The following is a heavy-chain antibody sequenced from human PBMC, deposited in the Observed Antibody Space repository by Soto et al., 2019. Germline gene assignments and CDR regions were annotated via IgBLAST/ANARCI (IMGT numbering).Heavy chain of an antibody. Sequence: SETLSLTCAVYGGSISSGDYYWSWIRQPPGKGLEWIGYIYYSGSTYYNPSLKSRVTISVDTSKNQFSLKLSSVTAADTAVYYCARVAGSSGYYYRRAWFDPWGQGTLVTVSS. CDR1: GGSISSGDYY. J-gene: IGHJ5*02. CDR2: IYYSGST. V-gene: IGHV4-30-4*01. CDR3: ARVAGSSGYYYRRAWFDP. D-gene: IGHD3-22*01.